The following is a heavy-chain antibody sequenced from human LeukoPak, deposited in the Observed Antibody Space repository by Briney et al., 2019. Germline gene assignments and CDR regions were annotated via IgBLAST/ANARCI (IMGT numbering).Heavy chain of an antibody. CDR3: ARKAPHDTSGWYFDL. D-gene: IGHD3-22*01. V-gene: IGHV1-46*01. CDR1: GYTFTSYG. J-gene: IGHJ2*01. Sequence: GASVKVSCKASGYTFTSYGISWVRQAPGQGLEWMGIINPGDGGASYALKFQGRLTMSRDTSTSTLYMELSSLRSEDTAIYYCARKAPHDTSGWYFDLWGRGTLVTVSS. CDR2: INPGDGGA.